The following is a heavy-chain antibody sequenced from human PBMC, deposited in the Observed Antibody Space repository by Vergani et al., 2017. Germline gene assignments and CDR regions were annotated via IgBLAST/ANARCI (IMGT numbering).Heavy chain of an antibody. CDR1: GFTFTGYY. J-gene: IGHJ6*02. D-gene: IGHD3-3*01. CDR2: VNPNNGDT. CDR3: SRGGFYTSRNDFKFYGLGV. V-gene: IGHV1-2*02. Sequence: QVQLVQSGAEVKKPGASVKVSCKTSGFTFTGYYIHWVRQAPGQGLEWMGWVNPNNGDTNYAQKFQGRVTMTRDTSISTAYMELNRLKSDDTAIYYCSRGGFYTSRNDFKFYGLGVWGQGTTVTVTS.